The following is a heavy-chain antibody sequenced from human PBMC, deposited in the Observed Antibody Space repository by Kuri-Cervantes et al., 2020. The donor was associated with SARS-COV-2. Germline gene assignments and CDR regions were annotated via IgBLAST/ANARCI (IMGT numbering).Heavy chain of an antibody. V-gene: IGHV1-2*02. Sequence: ASVKVSCKASGYTFTGYYMHWVRQAPGQGLEWMGWINPNSGGTNYAQKFQGRVTMTRDTSISTAYMELSRLRSEDTAVYYCARGLHSGYAPYAFDIWGQGTMVTVSS. CDR2: INPNSGGT. J-gene: IGHJ3*02. CDR1: GYTFTGYY. D-gene: IGHD5-12*01. CDR3: ARGLHSGYAPYAFDI.